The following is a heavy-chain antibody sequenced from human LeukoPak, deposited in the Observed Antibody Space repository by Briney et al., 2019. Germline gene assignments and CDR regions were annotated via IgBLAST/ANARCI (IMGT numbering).Heavy chain of an antibody. CDR1: GGTFSSYA. CDR3: ARVTTVALDY. J-gene: IGHJ4*02. D-gene: IGHD6-19*01. CDR2: IIPIFGTA. Sequence: ASVKVSCKASGGTFSSYAISWVRQAPGRGLEWMGGIIPIFGTANYAQKFQGRVTITADKSTSTAYMELSSLRSDDTAVYYCARVTTVALDYWGQGTLVTVSS. V-gene: IGHV1-69*06.